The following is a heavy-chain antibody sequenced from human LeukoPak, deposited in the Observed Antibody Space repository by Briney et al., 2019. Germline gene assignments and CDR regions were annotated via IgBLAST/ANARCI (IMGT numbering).Heavy chain of an antibody. Sequence: ASVKVSCKASGYTFTSYGISWVRQAPGQGLEWMGWISAYNGNTNYAQKLQGRVTMTTGTSTSTAYMELRSLRSDDTAVYYCARDLAAADPYGMDVWGQGTTVTVSS. V-gene: IGHV1-18*01. J-gene: IGHJ6*02. CDR1: GYTFTSYG. CDR3: ARDLAAADPYGMDV. D-gene: IGHD6-13*01. CDR2: ISAYNGNT.